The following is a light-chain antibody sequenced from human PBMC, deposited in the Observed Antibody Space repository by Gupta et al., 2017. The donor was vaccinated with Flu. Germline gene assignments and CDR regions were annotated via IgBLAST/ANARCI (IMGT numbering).Light chain of an antibody. CDR1: QSDSSY. J-gene: IGKJ4*01. Sequence: ELVLPQSPATLSLSPGERATLSCRASQSDSSYLAWYQQKPGQAPRLLFYDASNRATGTPARFSGSGSGTDFTLTISSLAPEDFAVYYCQQRSNWLTFGGGTKVEIK. CDR3: QQRSNWLT. CDR2: DAS. V-gene: IGKV3-11*01.